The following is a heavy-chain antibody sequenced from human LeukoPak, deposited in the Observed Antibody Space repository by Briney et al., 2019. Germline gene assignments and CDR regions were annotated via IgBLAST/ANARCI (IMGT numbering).Heavy chain of an antibody. J-gene: IGHJ6*02. CDR3: ATDRGMYQLLYYGMDV. V-gene: IGHV1-24*01. CDR1: GYTLTELS. CDR2: FDPEDGET. Sequence: GASVKVSCKVSGYTLTELSMHWVRQAPGKGLEWMGGFDPEDGETIYAQKFQGRVTMTEDTSTDTAYMELSSLGSEDTAVYYCATDRGMYQLLYYGMDVWGQGTTVTVSS. D-gene: IGHD2-2*01.